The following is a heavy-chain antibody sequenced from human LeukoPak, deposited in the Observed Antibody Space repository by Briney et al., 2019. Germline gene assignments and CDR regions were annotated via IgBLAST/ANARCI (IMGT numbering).Heavy chain of an antibody. J-gene: IGHJ4*02. CDR2: INHSGST. Sequence: SETLSLTCAVYGGSFSGYYWSWIRQPPGKGLEWIGEINHSGSTNYNPSLKSRVTISVDTSKNQFPLKLSSVTAADTAVYYCARKPRGYSYGRVVYYFDYWGQGTLVTVSS. CDR3: ARKPRGYSYGRVVYYFDY. V-gene: IGHV4-34*01. D-gene: IGHD5-18*01. CDR1: GGSFSGYY.